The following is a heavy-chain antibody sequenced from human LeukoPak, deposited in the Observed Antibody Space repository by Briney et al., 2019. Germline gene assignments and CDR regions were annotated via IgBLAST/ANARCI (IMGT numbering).Heavy chain of an antibody. V-gene: IGHV4-4*02. Sequence: PSETLSLTCAVSGGSISSSNWWSWVRQPPGKGLEWIGEIYHSGSTNYNPSLKSRVTISVDKSKNQFSLKLSSVTAADTAVYYCARFPEYSSGWYYFDYWGQGTLVTVSS. D-gene: IGHD6-19*01. CDR2: IYHSGST. CDR1: GGSISSSNW. CDR3: ARFPEYSSGWYYFDY. J-gene: IGHJ4*02.